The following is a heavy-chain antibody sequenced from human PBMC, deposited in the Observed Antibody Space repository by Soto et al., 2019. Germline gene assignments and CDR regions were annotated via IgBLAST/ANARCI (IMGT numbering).Heavy chain of an antibody. Sequence: ASVKFSCRASGYTCTSDGSSWVRQAPGQGLEWMGWISAYNGNTTYAQKLQGRVNMTRDTSTSTAYMELRSLRSDDTAVYYCARDSSGYAYYYYGMDVWGQGTTVTVSS. J-gene: IGHJ6*02. CDR3: ARDSSGYAYYYYGMDV. CDR2: ISAYNGNT. CDR1: GYTCTSDG. V-gene: IGHV1-18*04. D-gene: IGHD3-22*01.